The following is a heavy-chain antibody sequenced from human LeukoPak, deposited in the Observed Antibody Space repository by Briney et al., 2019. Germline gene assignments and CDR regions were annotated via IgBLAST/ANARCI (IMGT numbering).Heavy chain of an antibody. CDR3: ARDIVVVPAAMYYYGMDV. V-gene: IGHV3-30-3*01. CDR1: GFTFSTYA. D-gene: IGHD2-2*01. J-gene: IGHJ6*02. Sequence: PGGSLRLSCAASGFTFSTYAMSWVRQAPGKGLEWVAVISYDGSNKYYADSVKGRFTISRDNSKNTLYLQMNSLRAEDTAVYYCARDIVVVPAAMYYYGMDVWGQGTTVTVSS. CDR2: ISYDGSNK.